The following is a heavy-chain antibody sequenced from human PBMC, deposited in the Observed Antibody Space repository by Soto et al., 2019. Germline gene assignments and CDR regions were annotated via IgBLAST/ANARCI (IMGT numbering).Heavy chain of an antibody. CDR3: ARGGVDFWSGYLYTGHDAFDI. J-gene: IGHJ3*02. CDR2: ISSSSSTI. Sequence: EVQLVESGGGLVQPGGSLRLSCAASGFTFSSYSMNWVRQAPGKGLEWVSYISSSSSTIYYADSVKGRFTISRDNAKNTLYLQMNSLRDEDTAVYYCARGGVDFWSGYLYTGHDAFDIWGQGTMVTVSS. CDR1: GFTFSSYS. V-gene: IGHV3-48*02. D-gene: IGHD3-3*01.